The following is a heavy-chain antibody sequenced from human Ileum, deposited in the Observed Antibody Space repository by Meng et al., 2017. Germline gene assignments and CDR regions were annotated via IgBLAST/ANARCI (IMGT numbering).Heavy chain of an antibody. CDR2: AST. CDR3: ARDHWGSLDY. V-gene: IGHV4-61*01. Sequence: QVQLPGSGPGLARPSETHSLICTVSGSSVTTSHYQWGWIRQPPGKGLEWIGSASTNYNPSLKSRLTISLDTSKNQVSLKLTSVTAADTAVYYCARDHWGSLDYWGQGILVTVSS. J-gene: IGHJ4*02. CDR1: GSSVTTSHYQ. D-gene: IGHD7-27*01.